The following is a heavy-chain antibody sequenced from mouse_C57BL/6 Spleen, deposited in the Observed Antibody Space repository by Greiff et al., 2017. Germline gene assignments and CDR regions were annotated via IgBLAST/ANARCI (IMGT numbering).Heavy chain of an antibody. CDR2: IYPSDSET. V-gene: IGHV1-61*01. D-gene: IGHD4-1*01. Sequence: QVQLQQPGAELVRPGSSVKLSCKASGYTFTSYWMDWVKQRPGQGLEWIGNIYPSDSETHYNQKFKDKATLTVDKSSNTAYMQLSSLTSDDSAVYYCARLTGTRGYAMDYWGQGTSVTVSS. CDR1: GYTFTSYW. J-gene: IGHJ4*01. CDR3: ARLTGTRGYAMDY.